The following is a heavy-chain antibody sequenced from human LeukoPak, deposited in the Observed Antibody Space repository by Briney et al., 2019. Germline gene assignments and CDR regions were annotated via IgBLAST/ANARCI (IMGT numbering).Heavy chain of an antibody. D-gene: IGHD2-21*01. CDR3: AKDSGGRPLHIVVVGYMDV. CDR2: ISWDGGST. Sequence: GGSLRLSCAASGFTFSSYAMSWVRQAPGKGLEWVSLISWDGGSTYYADSVKGRFTISRDNSKNSLYLQMNSLRTEDTALYYCAKDSGGRPLHIVVVGYMDVWGKGTTVTVSS. J-gene: IGHJ6*03. V-gene: IGHV3-43*01. CDR1: GFTFSSYA.